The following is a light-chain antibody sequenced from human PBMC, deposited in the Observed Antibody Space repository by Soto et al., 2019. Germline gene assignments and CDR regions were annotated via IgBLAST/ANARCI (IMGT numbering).Light chain of an antibody. Sequence: EIVLTQSPGTLSVSPGERATLSCRASQSVSSSYLAWHQQKPGQAPRLLIYGASSRATGIPDRLSGSGSGTDFTLTISRLEPEDFAVYYCQQYGSSPGFGQGTRLEIK. J-gene: IGKJ5*01. CDR1: QSVSSSY. CDR2: GAS. V-gene: IGKV3-20*01. CDR3: QQYGSSPG.